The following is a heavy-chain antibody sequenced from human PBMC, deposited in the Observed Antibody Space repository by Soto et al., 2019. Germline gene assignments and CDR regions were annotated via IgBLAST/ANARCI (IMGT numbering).Heavy chain of an antibody. CDR1: GGTFSSYA. D-gene: IGHD3-9*01. J-gene: IGHJ2*01. Sequence: QVQLVQSGAEVKKPGSSVKVSCKASGGTFSSYAISWVRQAPGQGLEWMGGIIPIFGTANYAQKFQGRGTITADESTSTAYMELSSLRSEDTAVYYCARVVNILTGFGYFDLWGRGTLVTVSS. CDR3: ARVVNILTGFGYFDL. V-gene: IGHV1-69*01. CDR2: IIPIFGTA.